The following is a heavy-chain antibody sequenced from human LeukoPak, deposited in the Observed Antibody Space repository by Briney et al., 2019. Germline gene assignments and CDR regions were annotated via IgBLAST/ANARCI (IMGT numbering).Heavy chain of an antibody. CDR2: IRYDGSNK. D-gene: IGHD6-13*01. Sequence: PGGSLRLSCAASGFTFSSCGMHWVRQAPGKGLEWVAFIRYDGSNKYYADSVKGRFTISRDNSKNTLYLQMNSLRAEDTAVYYCAKDLSSWVYNWFDPWGQGTLVTVSS. CDR1: GFTFSSCG. J-gene: IGHJ5*02. V-gene: IGHV3-30*02. CDR3: AKDLSSWVYNWFDP.